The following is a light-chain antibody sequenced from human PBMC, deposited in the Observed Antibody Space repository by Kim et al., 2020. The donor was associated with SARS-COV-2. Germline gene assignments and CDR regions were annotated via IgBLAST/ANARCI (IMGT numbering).Light chain of an antibody. Sequence: QSVLTQPPSASGTPGQRVTISCSGSTSNIGSYTVNWYQLLPGTAPKLLIYSNNQRPSGVPDRFSGSRSGTSASLAISGLQSEDEADYYCAAWDDSLNVVVFGGGTQLTVL. J-gene: IGLJ2*01. CDR2: SNN. CDR3: AAWDDSLNVVV. V-gene: IGLV1-44*01. CDR1: TSNIGSYT.